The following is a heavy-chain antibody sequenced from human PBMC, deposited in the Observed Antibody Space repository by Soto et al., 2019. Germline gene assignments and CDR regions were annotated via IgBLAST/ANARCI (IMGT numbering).Heavy chain of an antibody. V-gene: IGHV1-69*12. CDR2: IMPVFATP. CDR1: GGTFSTSA. Sequence: QVQLVQSGAEVKKPGSSVKVSCKASGGTFSTSAISWVRQAPGQGLEWVGGIMPVFATPDYAQKFQGRVTMRADXXATTTYLELISLRTDDTAVYFCARDKDRQQLGGNYYYILDVWGQGTAIIVSS. CDR3: ARDKDRQQLGGNYYYILDV. D-gene: IGHD3-3*02. J-gene: IGHJ6*02.